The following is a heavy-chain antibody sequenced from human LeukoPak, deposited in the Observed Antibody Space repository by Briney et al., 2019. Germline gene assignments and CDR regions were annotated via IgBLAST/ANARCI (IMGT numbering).Heavy chain of an antibody. CDR1: GGTFSSYA. V-gene: IGHV1-69*13. J-gene: IGHJ4*02. D-gene: IGHD2-21*02. Sequence: GASVKVSCKASGGTFSSYAISWVRQAPGQGLKWMGGIIPIFGTANYAQKFQGRVTITADESTSTAYMELSSLRSEDTAVYYCASHGGGSYCGGDCYFYFDYWGQGTLVTVSS. CDR2: IIPIFGTA. CDR3: ASHGGGSYCGGDCYFYFDY.